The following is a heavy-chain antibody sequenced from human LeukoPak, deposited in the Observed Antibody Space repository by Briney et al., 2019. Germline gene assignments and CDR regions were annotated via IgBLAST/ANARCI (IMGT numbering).Heavy chain of an antibody. D-gene: IGHD5-18*01. J-gene: IGHJ4*02. CDR2: INHSGST. CDR3: ARVGYSYGPTSPDY. CDR1: GGSFSGYY. V-gene: IGHV4-34*01. Sequence: PSETLSLTCAVYGGSFSGYYWSWIRQPPGKGLEWIGEINHSGSTNYNPSLKSRVTISVDTSKNQFSLKLSSVTAADTAVYYCARVGYSYGPTSPDYWGQGTLVTVS.